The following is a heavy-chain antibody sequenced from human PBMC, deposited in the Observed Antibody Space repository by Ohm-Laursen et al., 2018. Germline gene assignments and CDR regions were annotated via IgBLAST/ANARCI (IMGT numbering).Heavy chain of an antibody. V-gene: IGHV2-26*01. CDR2: IFSNDEK. CDR1: GFSLSNARMG. D-gene: IGHD1-26*01. CDR3: ARISGSYWKYYFDY. J-gene: IGHJ4*02. Sequence: TQTLTLTCTVSGFSLSNARMGVSWIRQPPGKALEWLAHIFSNDEKSYSTSLKSRLTISKDTSKSQVVLTMTNMDPVDTATYYCARISGSYWKYYFDYWGQGTQVTVSS.